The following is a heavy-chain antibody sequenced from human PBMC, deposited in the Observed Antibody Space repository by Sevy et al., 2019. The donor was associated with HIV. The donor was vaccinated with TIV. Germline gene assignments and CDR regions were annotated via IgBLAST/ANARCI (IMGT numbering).Heavy chain of an antibody. CDR3: ARGYCSGGSCYLDAFDI. J-gene: IGHJ3*02. CDR1: GFTFSSYS. CDR2: ISSSSSTI. Sequence: GGSLRLSCAASGFTFSSYSMNWVRQAPGKGLEWVSYISSSSSTIYYADSVKGRFTISRENAKNSLYLQMNSLRDEDTAVYYCARGYCSGGSCYLDAFDIWGQGTMVTVSS. D-gene: IGHD2-15*01. V-gene: IGHV3-48*02.